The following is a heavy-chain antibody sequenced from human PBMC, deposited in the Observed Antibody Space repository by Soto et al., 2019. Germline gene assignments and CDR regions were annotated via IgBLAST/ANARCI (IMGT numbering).Heavy chain of an antibody. V-gene: IGHV4-59*01. Sequence: SETLSLTCTVSGGSISSYYWSWIRQPPGKGLEWIGYIYYSGSTNYNPSLKSRVTISVDTSKNQFSLKLSSVTAADTAVYYCARGPPYLAAAGNNWFDPWGQGTLVTVSS. D-gene: IGHD6-13*01. CDR3: ARGPPYLAAAGNNWFDP. CDR1: GGSISSYY. CDR2: IYYSGST. J-gene: IGHJ5*02.